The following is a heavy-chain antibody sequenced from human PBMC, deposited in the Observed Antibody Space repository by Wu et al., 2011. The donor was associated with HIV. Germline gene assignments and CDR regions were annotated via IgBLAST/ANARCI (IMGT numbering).Heavy chain of an antibody. J-gene: IGHJ5*02. Sequence: QVQLVQSGAEVKKPGASVKVSCKASGHMFIGYYMHWVRQAPGHGLEWMGWINPNSGGTQYAQKFQGRVTMTRDTSISTAYMELSRLRSDDTAVYYRARGSPYIVVVPAARPARFDPWGQGTLVTVSS. V-gene: IGHV1-2*02. CDR2: INPNSGGT. CDR1: GHMFIGYY. D-gene: IGHD2-2*01. CDR3: ARGSPYIVVVPAARPARFDP.